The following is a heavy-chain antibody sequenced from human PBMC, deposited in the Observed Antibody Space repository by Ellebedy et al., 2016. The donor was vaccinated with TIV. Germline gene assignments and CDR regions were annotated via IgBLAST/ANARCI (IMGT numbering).Heavy chain of an antibody. CDR1: GYTFTGYY. V-gene: IGHV1-2*02. J-gene: IGHJ4*02. CDR2: INPNSGGT. CDR3: ARAPPDYGDYDY. D-gene: IGHD4-17*01. Sequence: ASVKVSXXASGYTFTGYYMHWVRQAPGQGLEWMGWINPNSGGTNYAQKFQGRVTMTRDTSISTAYMELSRLRSDDTAVYYCARAPPDYGDYDYWGQGTLVTVSS.